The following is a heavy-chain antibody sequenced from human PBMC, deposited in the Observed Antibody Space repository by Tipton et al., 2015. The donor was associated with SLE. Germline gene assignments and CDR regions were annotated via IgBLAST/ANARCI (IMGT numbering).Heavy chain of an antibody. CDR2: VYDSGTT. CDR3: AKGARWFDDFWSGYPLGNYFDP. V-gene: IGHV4-59*01. CDR1: GGSINNYY. D-gene: IGHD3-3*01. Sequence: TLSLTCTVSGGSINNYYWSWFRQSPGEGLEWIGFVYDSGTTKYNPSLKSRLTISVDRSKNQFSLKLNSPTAADTAIYYCAKGARWFDDFWSGYPLGNYFDPWDQGTLVTVSS. J-gene: IGHJ5*02.